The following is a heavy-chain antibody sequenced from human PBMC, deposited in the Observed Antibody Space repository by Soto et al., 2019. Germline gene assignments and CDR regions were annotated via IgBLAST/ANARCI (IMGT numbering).Heavy chain of an antibody. V-gene: IGHV1-18*04. D-gene: IGHD5-12*01. CDR1: GYTFTSDG. CDR3: ASDRGYDAYYYYDGLDG. Sequence: ASGKVCCRASGYTFTSDGISWVRQAPGQGLESMGWIIAYNGNTNYAQKLQGRVTMTTDTSTSTAYMELMSPRSDGTVVYYCASDRGYDAYYYYDGLDGWGRETRVRASS. J-gene: IGHJ6*02. CDR2: IIAYNGNT.